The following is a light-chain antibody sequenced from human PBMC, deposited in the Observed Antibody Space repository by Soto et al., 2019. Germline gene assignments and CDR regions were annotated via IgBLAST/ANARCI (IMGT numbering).Light chain of an antibody. CDR2: AAS. CDR1: QTIMTY. Sequence: DIQMTQYPSSPSASVGDEVTITCRASQTIMTYLNWYQLKPGKPPRLLIYAASSLQSGVPSRFSGSGSGTDFTLTITSLQPEDFATYSCQQSYNSPQTFGQGTKVDI. V-gene: IGKV1-39*01. J-gene: IGKJ1*01. CDR3: QQSYNSPQT.